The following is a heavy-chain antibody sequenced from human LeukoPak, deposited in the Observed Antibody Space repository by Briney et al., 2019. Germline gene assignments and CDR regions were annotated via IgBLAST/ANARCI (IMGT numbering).Heavy chain of an antibody. V-gene: IGHV3-15*01. Sequence: GGSLRLSCAPSGFSFSDAWMTWVRQAPGKGLEWVGRIKNKIDGGTTDYAAPVKGRFTISREDSKSMLYLQMNSLKTEDTAVYYCTTTGADTRNWFDPWGQGTLVTVSS. CDR2: IKNKIDGGTT. D-gene: IGHD5-18*01. CDR1: GFSFSDAW. CDR3: TTTGADTRNWFDP. J-gene: IGHJ5*02.